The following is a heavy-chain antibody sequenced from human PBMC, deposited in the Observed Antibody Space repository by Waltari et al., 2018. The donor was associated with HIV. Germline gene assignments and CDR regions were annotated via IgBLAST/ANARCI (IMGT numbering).Heavy chain of an antibody. CDR3: ATGVRYYGP. CDR1: NFTIPDRP. CDR2: IYPDDTT. D-gene: IGHD3-22*01. J-gene: IGHJ5*02. V-gene: IGHV3-53*01. Sequence: EVLLTESGGRLIQTGGSLGLSCVASNFTIPDRPVTWGRQASGGPRGWFAVIYPDDTTHYADSVRGRFTISRVRSRTSVLLLMNGLFADDTGIYYCATGVRYYGPWGQGTRVTVSS.